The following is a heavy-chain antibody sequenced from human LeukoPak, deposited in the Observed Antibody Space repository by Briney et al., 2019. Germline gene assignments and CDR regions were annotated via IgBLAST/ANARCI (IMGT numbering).Heavy chain of an antibody. V-gene: IGHV3-7*01. J-gene: IGHJ3*02. Sequence: GGSLRLSCAASGFTFSSYWMSWVRQAPGKGLEWVANIKQDGSEKYYVDSVKGRFTISRDNAKNSLYLQMNSLRAEDTAVYYCARDPTYYYDSSGDAFDIWGQGTMVTVSS. CDR1: GFTFSSYW. CDR3: ARDPTYYYDSSGDAFDI. D-gene: IGHD3-22*01. CDR2: IKQDGSEK.